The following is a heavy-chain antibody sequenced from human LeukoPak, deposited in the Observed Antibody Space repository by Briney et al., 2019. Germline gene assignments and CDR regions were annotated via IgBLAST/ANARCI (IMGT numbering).Heavy chain of an antibody. CDR3: ARDRFYGDYAGVADY. J-gene: IGHJ4*02. CDR1: GFTLSTFW. CDR2: IKHDGIEK. V-gene: IGHV3-7*01. Sequence: GGSLRLSCAASGFTLSTFWMGWVRQTPGKGLEWVANIKHDGIEKYYVESVRGRFTISRDNAKNSLFLQMNSLRAEDTAVYYCARDRFYGDYAGVADYWGQGTLVTVSS. D-gene: IGHD4-17*01.